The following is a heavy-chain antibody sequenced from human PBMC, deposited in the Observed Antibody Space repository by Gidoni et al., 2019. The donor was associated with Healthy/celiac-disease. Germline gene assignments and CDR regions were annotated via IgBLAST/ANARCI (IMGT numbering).Heavy chain of an antibody. V-gene: IGHV3-23*01. CDR1: GFTFSSYA. CDR3: AKELMFDSSGLLDAFDI. J-gene: IGHJ3*02. Sequence: EVQLLESGGGLVQPGGSLRLSCAASGFTFSSYAMSWVRQAPGKGLEWVSAISGSGGSTYYADSVKGRFTISRDNSKNTLYLQMNSLRAEDTAVYYCAKELMFDSSGLLDAFDIWGQGTMVTVSS. D-gene: IGHD3-22*01. CDR2: ISGSGGST.